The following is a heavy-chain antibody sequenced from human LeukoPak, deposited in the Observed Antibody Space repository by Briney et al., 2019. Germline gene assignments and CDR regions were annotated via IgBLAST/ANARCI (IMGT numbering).Heavy chain of an antibody. CDR2: LYTGGGT. Sequence: GGSLRLSCVASGFTVSSNFMSWVRQAPGQGLGFVSVLYTGGGTYYADSVRGRFIISRDNSKNTLYLQMNSLTVEDTAVFYCARNHFDLWGQGTLVTVSS. V-gene: IGHV3-66*01. J-gene: IGHJ4*02. CDR1: GFTVSSNF. CDR3: ARNHFDL.